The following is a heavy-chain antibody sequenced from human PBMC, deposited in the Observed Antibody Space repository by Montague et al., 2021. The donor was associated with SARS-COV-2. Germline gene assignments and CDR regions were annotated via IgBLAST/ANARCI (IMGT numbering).Heavy chain of an antibody. CDR3: ARISGITSWYYDY. V-gene: IGHV4-61*01. J-gene: IGHJ4*02. Sequence: SETLSLTCTVSGGSVSRGSYYWSWIRQPPGKGLQSIGYIYYTGSTNYNPSLQSRVTISVDSSKNQFSVRLSSVTAADTAVYYCARISGITSWYYDYWGQGTLVTVSS. CDR2: IYYTGST. CDR1: GGSVSRGSYY. D-gene: IGHD1-14*01.